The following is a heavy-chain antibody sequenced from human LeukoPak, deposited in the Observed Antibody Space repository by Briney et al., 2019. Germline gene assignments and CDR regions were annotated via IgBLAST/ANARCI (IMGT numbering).Heavy chain of an antibody. Sequence: PSETLSLTCTVSGGSISSSSYYWGWIRQPPGKGLEWIGSIYYSGSTYYNPSLKSRVTISVDTSKNQFSLKLSSVTAADTAVYYCARDPQLSLYYFDYWGQGTLVTVSS. CDR3: ARDPQLSLYYFDY. J-gene: IGHJ4*02. CDR1: GGSISSSSYY. D-gene: IGHD3-16*02. CDR2: IYYSGST. V-gene: IGHV4-39*07.